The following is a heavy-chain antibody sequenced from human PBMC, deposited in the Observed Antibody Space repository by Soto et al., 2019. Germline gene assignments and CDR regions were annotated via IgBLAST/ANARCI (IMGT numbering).Heavy chain of an antibody. CDR3: AKGKASGWYYFDY. V-gene: IGHV3-23*01. CDR1: GFTFTNFA. CDR2: ISASGRDT. D-gene: IGHD6-19*01. J-gene: IGHJ4*02. Sequence: VGSLRLSCAASGFTFTNFAMSWVRQAPGRGLEWVSGISASGRDTYYADSVKDRFTVSRDNSKNTLYLQMNSLRAEDTAIYYCAKGKASGWYYFDYWGQGARVTVSS.